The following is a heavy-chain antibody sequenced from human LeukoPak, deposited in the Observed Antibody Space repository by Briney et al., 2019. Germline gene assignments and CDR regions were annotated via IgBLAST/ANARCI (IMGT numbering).Heavy chain of an antibody. CDR2: VHRSGRT. CDR1: GFTFSSYG. Sequence: GSLRLSCAASGFTFSSYGMHWVRQSPGKGLEWIGEVHRSGRTNYMPSLKSRVTISIDKSKDQISLDLTSVTAADTAVYYCATEILGAPTPGAYWGQGTLVTVSS. V-gene: IGHV4-4*02. D-gene: IGHD2-8*02. CDR3: ATEILGAPTPGAY. J-gene: IGHJ4*02.